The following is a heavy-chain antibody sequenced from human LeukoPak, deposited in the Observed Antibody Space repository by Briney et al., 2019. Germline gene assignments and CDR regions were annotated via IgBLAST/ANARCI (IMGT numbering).Heavy chain of an antibody. CDR3: ARLRVQNYGGNWGFDY. D-gene: IGHD4-23*01. Sequence: SETLSLTCTVSGYSISSISSTYYWGWVRQSPGKGLGWFGSIYQSGSTYYNPSLQSRVTISIDTSKNQFSLKLSSVTAADTAVYYCARLRVQNYGGNWGFDYWGQGTLVTVSS. CDR1: GYSISSISSTYY. CDR2: IYQSGST. V-gene: IGHV4-38-2*02. J-gene: IGHJ4*02.